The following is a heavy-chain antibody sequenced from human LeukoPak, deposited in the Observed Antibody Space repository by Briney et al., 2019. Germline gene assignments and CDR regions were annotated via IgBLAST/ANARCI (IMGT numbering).Heavy chain of an antibody. CDR3: ARAKRYSSSWYEGMDV. CDR2: IYYSGST. Sequence: SETLSLTCTVSGGSISSGGYYWSWIRQHPGKGLEWIGYIYYSGSTYYSPSLKSRVTISVDTSKNQFSLKLSSVTAADTAVYYCARAKRYSSSWYEGMDVWGQGTTVTVSS. D-gene: IGHD6-13*01. J-gene: IGHJ6*02. CDR1: GGSISSGGYY. V-gene: IGHV4-31*03.